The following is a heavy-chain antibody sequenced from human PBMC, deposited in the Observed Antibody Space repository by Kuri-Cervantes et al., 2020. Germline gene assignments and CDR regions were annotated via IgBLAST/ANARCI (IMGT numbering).Heavy chain of an antibody. CDR3: AKVGSGYYFDY. V-gene: IGHV3-9*01. D-gene: IGHD3-22*01. J-gene: IGHJ4*02. Sequence: GGSLRLSCTVSGGSISSGGYYWSWIRQHPGKGLEWVSGISWNSGKIGYADSVKGRFTISRDNAKNSLYLQMNSLRAEDTAVYYCAKVGSGYYFDYWGQGTLVTVSS. CDR1: GGSISSGGYY. CDR2: ISWNSGKI.